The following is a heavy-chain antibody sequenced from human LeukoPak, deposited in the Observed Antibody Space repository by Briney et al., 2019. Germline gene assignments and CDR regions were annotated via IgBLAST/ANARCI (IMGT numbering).Heavy chain of an antibody. J-gene: IGHJ3*02. CDR2: IKQDGSEK. CDR3: ARGDSKWLLRAFDI. V-gene: IGHV3-7*01. Sequence: GGSLRLSCAASGFTFSSYWMSWVRQAPGTGLEWVANIKQDGSEKYYVDSVKGRFTISRDNAKNSLYLQMNSLRAEDTAVYYCARGDSKWLLRAFDIWGQGTMVTVSS. D-gene: IGHD3-22*01. CDR1: GFTFSSYW.